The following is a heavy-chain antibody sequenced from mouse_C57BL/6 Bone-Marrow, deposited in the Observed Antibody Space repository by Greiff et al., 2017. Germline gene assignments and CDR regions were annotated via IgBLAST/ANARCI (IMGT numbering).Heavy chain of an antibody. Sequence: VKLVESGPGLVAPSQSLSITCTVSGFSLTSYGVHWVRQPPGKGLEWLVVIWSDGSTTYNSALKSRLSISKDNSKSNVFLKMTSLQTDDTAMYYCARQGEGDDYAMDYWGQGTAVTVSS. CDR2: IWSDGST. V-gene: IGHV2-6-1*01. J-gene: IGHJ4*01. CDR3: ARQGEGDDYAMDY. CDR1: GFSLTSYG.